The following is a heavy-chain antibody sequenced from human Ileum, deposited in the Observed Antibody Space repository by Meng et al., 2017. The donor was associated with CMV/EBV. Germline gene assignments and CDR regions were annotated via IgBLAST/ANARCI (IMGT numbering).Heavy chain of an antibody. J-gene: IGHJ4*02. CDR3: AGRYSSIPY. Sequence: GESLKISCAASGFTFSSYSMNWVRQASGKGLEWLSYISSSSSTIYYADSVKGRFTVSRDNAKNTLYLQMNSLRAEDTAVYYCAGRYSSIPYWGQGTLVTVSS. CDR2: ISSSSSTI. V-gene: IGHV3-48*04. D-gene: IGHD5-12*01. CDR1: GFTFSSYS.